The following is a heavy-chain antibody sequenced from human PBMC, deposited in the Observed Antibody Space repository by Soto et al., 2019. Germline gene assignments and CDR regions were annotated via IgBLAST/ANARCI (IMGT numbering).Heavy chain of an antibody. V-gene: IGHV4-59*01. CDR2: IYYSGST. CDR3: ARRRTPDY. Sequence: SETLSLTCTVSGGFISSYYWSWIRQPPGKGLEWIGYIYYSGSTNYNPSLKSRVTISVDTSKNQFSLKLSSVTAADTAVYYCARRRTPDYWGQGTLVTVSS. J-gene: IGHJ4*02. CDR1: GGFISSYY.